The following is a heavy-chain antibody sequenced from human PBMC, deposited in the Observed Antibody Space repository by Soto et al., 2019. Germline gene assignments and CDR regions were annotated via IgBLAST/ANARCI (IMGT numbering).Heavy chain of an antibody. CDR2: IYPGDSDT. CDR3: ARHLSNFRYYYYAMDV. D-gene: IGHD4-4*01. Sequence: EVQLVQSGAEVKKPGESLKISCKGSGYTFTDYWIGWVRQLPGKGLEWMGIIYPGDSDTSYSPSFQGHVTITVDKSTSTAYLQWNTLKASDTAMYYCARHLSNFRYYYYAMDVWGQGTTVTVSS. V-gene: IGHV5-51*01. J-gene: IGHJ6*02. CDR1: GYTFTDYW.